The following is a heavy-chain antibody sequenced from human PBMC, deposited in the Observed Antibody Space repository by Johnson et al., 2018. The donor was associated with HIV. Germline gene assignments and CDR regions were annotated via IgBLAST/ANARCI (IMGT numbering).Heavy chain of an antibody. CDR1: GFTFSSYG. D-gene: IGHD1-14*01. CDR2: ISYDGSNK. Sequence: HVQLVESGGGVVQPGRSLRLSCAASGFTFSSYGMHWVRQAPGKGLEWVAVISYDGSNKYYVDSVKGRFTISRDKSKNTLYLQINSLGAEDTAVYYCARDGMAATKANIWGQGTMVTVSS. CDR3: ARDGMAATKANI. V-gene: IGHV3-30*03. J-gene: IGHJ3*02.